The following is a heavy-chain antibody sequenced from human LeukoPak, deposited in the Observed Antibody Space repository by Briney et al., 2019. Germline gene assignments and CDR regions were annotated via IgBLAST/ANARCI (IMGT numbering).Heavy chain of an antibody. Sequence: PGGSLRLSCAASGFTFSSYSMSWVRQVTGKGLEWVSYISSGSESSTYYADSVKGRFTISRDNAKNSLYLQMNSLRDEDTAVYYCAREYSSSYYFDYWGQGTLVTVSS. CDR1: GFTFSSYS. CDR2: ISSGSESST. J-gene: IGHJ4*02. D-gene: IGHD6-13*01. CDR3: AREYSSSYYFDY. V-gene: IGHV3-48*02.